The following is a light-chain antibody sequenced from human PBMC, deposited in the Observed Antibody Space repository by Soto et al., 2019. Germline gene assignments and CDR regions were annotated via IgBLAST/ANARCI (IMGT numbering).Light chain of an antibody. Sequence: EIVMTQSPTTLSVPPGESVTLSCRASQSVGSDLAWYQQIPGQAPRLLIYGASTRATGIPARFSGSGSATEFTLTLSSLQSEDFAVYYCQQYNNWPPYTFGQGTKLEIK. J-gene: IGKJ2*01. CDR3: QQYNNWPPYT. V-gene: IGKV3-15*01. CDR2: GAS. CDR1: QSVGSD.